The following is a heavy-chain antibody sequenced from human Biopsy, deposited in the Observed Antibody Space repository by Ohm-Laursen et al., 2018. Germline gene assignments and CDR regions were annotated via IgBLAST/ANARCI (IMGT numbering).Heavy chain of an antibody. CDR3: ARGEYSSSIFGH. D-gene: IGHD6-6*01. CDR1: GGSIISYY. V-gene: IGHV4-4*07. Sequence: SQTLSLTCTVSGGSIISYYWNWIRQPAGKGLEWIGRIYSSGGTKYNPSLKSRVAMSVDTSKKQLSLKVRSVTAADTAVYYCARGEYSSSIFGHRGQGTLGT. CDR2: IYSSGGT. J-gene: IGHJ4*02.